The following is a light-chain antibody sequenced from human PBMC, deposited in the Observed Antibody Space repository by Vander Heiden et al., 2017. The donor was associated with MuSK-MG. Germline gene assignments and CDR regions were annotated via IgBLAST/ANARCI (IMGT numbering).Light chain of an antibody. V-gene: IGLV1-44*01. Sequence: QSVLTQPPSAFGTPGQRVTISCSGSSSNIGSNTVNWYQQLPGTAPKLLIYSNNQRPSGVPDRFSGSKSGTSASLAISGLQSEDEADYYCAAWDDSLNGWVFGGGTKLTVL. CDR1: SSNIGSNT. J-gene: IGLJ3*02. CDR3: AAWDDSLNGWV. CDR2: SNN.